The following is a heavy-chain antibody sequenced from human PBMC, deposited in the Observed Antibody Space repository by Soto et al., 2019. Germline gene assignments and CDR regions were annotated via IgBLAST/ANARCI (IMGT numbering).Heavy chain of an antibody. J-gene: IGHJ4*01. CDR2: IKFDASEK. V-gene: IGHV3-7*01. CDR1: GFTFGGYW. Sequence: GGYLRLSCAASGFTFGGYWMSWVRQAPGKGLEWLSTIKFDASEKKYVYSVKVRFTISIDNSNSSLYLQMDSLIAEDTAGYYCARESGYGSVTNGTHYLDXWGHGTMVAVSX. CDR3: ARESGYGSVTNGTHYLDX. D-gene: IGHD3-10*01.